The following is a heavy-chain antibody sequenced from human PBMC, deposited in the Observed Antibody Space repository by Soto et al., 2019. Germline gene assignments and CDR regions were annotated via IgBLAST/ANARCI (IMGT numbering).Heavy chain of an antibody. D-gene: IGHD3-3*01. CDR1: GGSVSSGCYY. CDR3: ARVATYYDFWSGYSFDP. Sequence: PSETLSRTCTVSGGSVSSGCYYWIWLRQPAGKGLEWMGSIYTSGSTNYNPALKSRVTMSVDTSKNQFSLKLSSVTAAETAVYYCARVATYYDFWSGYSFDPWGQGTRVTAPQ. CDR2: IYTSGST. J-gene: IGHJ5*02. V-gene: IGHV4-61*02.